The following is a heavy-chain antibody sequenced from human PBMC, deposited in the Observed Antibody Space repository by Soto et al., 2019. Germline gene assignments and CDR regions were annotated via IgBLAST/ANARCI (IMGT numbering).Heavy chain of an antibody. D-gene: IGHD2-15*01. CDR3: ARERYCSGGSCYSEAFDI. CDR1: GYTFTSYG. CDR2: ISAYNGNT. Sequence: GASVKVSCKASGYTFTSYGISWVRQAPGQGLEWMGWISAYNGNTNYAQKFQGRVTITADKSTSTAYMELSSLRSEDTAVYYCARERYCSGGSCYSEAFDIWGQGTMVTVSS. V-gene: IGHV1-18*01. J-gene: IGHJ3*02.